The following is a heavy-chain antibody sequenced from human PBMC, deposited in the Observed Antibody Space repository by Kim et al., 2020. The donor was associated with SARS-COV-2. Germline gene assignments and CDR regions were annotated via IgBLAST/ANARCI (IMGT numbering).Heavy chain of an antibody. Sequence: GGSLRLSCTASGFTINNYAMNWVRQAPGKGLEWISSITHTGINTYYADSVKGRFTISRDPSKNTQYLQMNSLKAEDTAVYDCAKAGLGYCSGVRGYELDYWGQGILVTVSS. CDR2: ITHTGINT. V-gene: IGHV3-23*01. D-gene: IGHD2-15*01. J-gene: IGHJ4*02. CDR3: AKAGLGYCSGVRGYELDY. CDR1: GFTINNYA.